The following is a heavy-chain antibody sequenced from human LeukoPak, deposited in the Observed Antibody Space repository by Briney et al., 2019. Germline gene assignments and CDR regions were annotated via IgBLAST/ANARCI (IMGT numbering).Heavy chain of an antibody. D-gene: IGHD3-3*01. CDR1: GGSISTTNYY. CDR3: ARHSGLRSPFDP. V-gene: IGHV4-39*01. Sequence: SETLSLTCTVSGGSISTTNYYWGWIRQPPGRDLDWIGSIYSSGNTYYNPSLESRVTISVDTSKNQLSLKLTSATAADTSVYYCARHSGLRSPFDPWGQGTLVTVSS. CDR2: IYSSGNT. J-gene: IGHJ5*02.